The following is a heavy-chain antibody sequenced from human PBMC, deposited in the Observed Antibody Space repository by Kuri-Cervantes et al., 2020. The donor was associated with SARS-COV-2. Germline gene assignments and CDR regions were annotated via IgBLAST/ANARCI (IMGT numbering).Heavy chain of an antibody. CDR2: MNPNSGNT. J-gene: IGHJ5*02. CDR3: ARGTTIFGVAIWFDP. Sequence: ASVKVSCKASGYTFTSYDINWVRQATGQGLGWMGWMNPNSGNTGYAQKFQGRVTITRNTSISTAYMELSSLRSEDTAVYYCARGTTIFGVAIWFDPWGQGTLVTVSS. D-gene: IGHD3-3*01. V-gene: IGHV1-8*02. CDR1: GYTFTSYD.